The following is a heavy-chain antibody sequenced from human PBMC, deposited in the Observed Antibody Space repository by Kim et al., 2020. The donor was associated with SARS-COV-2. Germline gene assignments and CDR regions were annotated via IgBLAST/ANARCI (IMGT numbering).Heavy chain of an antibody. CDR2: IYPGDSDT. J-gene: IGHJ3*02. CDR1: GYSFTSYW. CDR3: ARLPLLQDSGGAFDI. Sequence: GESLKISCKGSGYSFTSYWIGWVRQMPGKGLEWMGIIYPGDSDTRYSPSFQGQVTISADKSISTAYLQWSSLKASDTAMYYCARLPLLQDSGGAFDIWGQGTMVTVSS. V-gene: IGHV5-51*01. D-gene: IGHD2-15*01.